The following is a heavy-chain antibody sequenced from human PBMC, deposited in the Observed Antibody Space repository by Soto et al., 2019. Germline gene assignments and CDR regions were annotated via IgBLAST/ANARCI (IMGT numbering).Heavy chain of an antibody. V-gene: IGHV4-38-2*02. D-gene: IGHD6-6*01. J-gene: IGHJ4*02. CDR3: ARDDRDSTSPTFDH. CDR1: GYSISSCYY. Sequence: SETLSLTCAVSGYSISSCYYWGWIRQCPGKGLEWIGSVYLSGVTYFNPSLKSRVTISVDTSKNQFSLKLNSMTAADTAVYYCARDDRDSTSPTFDHWGQGVLVTVSS. CDR2: VYLSGVT.